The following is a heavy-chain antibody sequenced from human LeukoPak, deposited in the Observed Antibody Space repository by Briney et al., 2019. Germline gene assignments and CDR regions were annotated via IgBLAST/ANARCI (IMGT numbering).Heavy chain of an antibody. J-gene: IGHJ6*03. CDR2: IYHSGST. Sequence: PSETLSLTCTVSGGSISSGTYYWGWIRQPPGTGLEWIGSIYHSGSTYYNPSLKSRVTISVDTSKNQFSLKLSSLTAADTAVYYCARDRKYYYYMDVWGKGTTVTVSS. D-gene: IGHD1-14*01. CDR3: ARDRKYYYYMDV. V-gene: IGHV4-39*07. CDR1: GGSISSGTYY.